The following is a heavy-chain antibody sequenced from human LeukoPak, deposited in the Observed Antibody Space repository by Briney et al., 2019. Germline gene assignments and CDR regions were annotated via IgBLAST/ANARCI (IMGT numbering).Heavy chain of an antibody. D-gene: IGHD6-19*01. V-gene: IGHV3-33*03. CDR1: GFTFGDYV. J-gene: IGHJ4*02. CDR2: ILYDGSNK. Sequence: GGSLRLSCTASGFTFGDYVMTWVRQAPGKGLEWVTNILYDGSNKYYADSVKGRFTISRDNSRNTLYLQMDSLRAEDTAVYYCATQSGSSGGYWGQGALVTVSS. CDR3: ATQSGSSGGY.